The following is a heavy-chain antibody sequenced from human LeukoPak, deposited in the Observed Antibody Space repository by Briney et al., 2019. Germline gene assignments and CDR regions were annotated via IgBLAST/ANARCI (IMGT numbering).Heavy chain of an antibody. Sequence: PGGSLRLSCAASGFTFSTYAMSWVRQTPVKGLEWVSTISGSGGDTYYADSVKGRFTISRDNSKSTLYLQMNSLRAEDTAVYSCAKDIRGSTGLGSMDVWGKGTTVTVSS. CDR1: GFTFSTYA. J-gene: IGHJ6*03. CDR3: AKDIRGSTGLGSMDV. V-gene: IGHV3-23*01. D-gene: IGHD3-16*01. CDR2: ISGSGGDT.